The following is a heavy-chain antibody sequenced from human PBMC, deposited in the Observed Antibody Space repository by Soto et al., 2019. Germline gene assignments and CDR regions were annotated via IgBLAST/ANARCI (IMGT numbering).Heavy chain of an antibody. CDR1: GFTFSSYA. Sequence: GGSLRLSCAASGFTFSSYAMHWVRQAPGKGLEWVAVISYDGSNKYYADSVKGRFTISRDNSKNTLYLQMNSLRAEDTAVYYCSRESSYDSSGSFWGQGTMLTVSS. D-gene: IGHD3-22*01. CDR3: SRESSYDSSGSF. J-gene: IGHJ3*01. CDR2: ISYDGSNK. V-gene: IGHV3-30-3*01.